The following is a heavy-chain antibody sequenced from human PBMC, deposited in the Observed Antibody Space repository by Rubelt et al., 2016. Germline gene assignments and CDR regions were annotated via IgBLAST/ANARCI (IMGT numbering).Heavy chain of an antibody. CDR3: ARDGSELLTYDY. D-gene: IGHD1-26*01. J-gene: IGHJ4*02. CDR2: IKYDGSAT. V-gene: IGHV3-74*01. CDR1: GFTLNYYW. Sequence: GFTLNYYWMHWVRQAPEKGLVWVSEIKYDGSATNYADSVKGRFTISRDSAMSTLYLQMNSLRVEDTAVYYCARDGSELLTYDYWGQGTLVTVSS.